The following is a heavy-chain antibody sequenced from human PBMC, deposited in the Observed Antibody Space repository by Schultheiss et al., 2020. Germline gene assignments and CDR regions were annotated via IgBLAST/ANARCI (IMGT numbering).Heavy chain of an antibody. V-gene: IGHV4-61*08. CDR2: INQSGST. D-gene: IGHD3-3*01. CDR3: ASPGVNYGFWGGYYNPQYSWFDP. J-gene: IGHJ5*02. CDR1: GGSISSGGYS. Sequence: SETLSLTCAVSGGSISSGGYSWSWIRQPPGKGLEWIVEINQSGSTNYNPSLKSRDTISVDASKNQFSLKLSSVTAADTAVYYCASPGVNYGFWGGYYNPQYSWFDPWGQGTLVTVSS.